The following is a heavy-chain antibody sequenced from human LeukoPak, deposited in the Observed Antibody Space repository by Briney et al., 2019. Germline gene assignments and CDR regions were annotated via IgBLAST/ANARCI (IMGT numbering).Heavy chain of an antibody. CDR1: GGSLKNYY. J-gene: IGHJ4*02. D-gene: IGHD1-26*01. V-gene: IGHV4-59*01. Sequence: PSETLSLTCTVYGGSLKNYYWTWIRQPPGKRLEWIGYIHDSGSTNYNPSLKSRVTISVDTSKNLFSLKLISVTAADTAVYYCARDYAEGWELRRSYFDYWGQGALVTVSS. CDR3: ARDYAEGWELRRSYFDY. CDR2: IHDSGST.